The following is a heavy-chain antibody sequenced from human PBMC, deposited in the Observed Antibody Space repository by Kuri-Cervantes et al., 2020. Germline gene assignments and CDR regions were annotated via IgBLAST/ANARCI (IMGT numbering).Heavy chain of an antibody. CDR1: GGSISSYY. Sequence: GSLRLSCTVSGGSISSYYWSWIRQPPGKGLEWIGYIYYSGSTNYNPFLKSRVTISVDTSKNQFSLKLSSVTAADTAVYYCARGRSKDYFDYWGQGTLVTVSS. CDR2: IYYSGST. J-gene: IGHJ4*02. CDR3: ARGRSKDYFDY. V-gene: IGHV4-59*08.